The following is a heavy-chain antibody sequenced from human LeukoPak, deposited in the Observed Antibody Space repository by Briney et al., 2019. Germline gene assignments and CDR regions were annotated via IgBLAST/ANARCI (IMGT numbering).Heavy chain of an antibody. D-gene: IGHD6-19*01. CDR1: GYTFTNFG. V-gene: IGHV1-18*01. CDR3: ARAGGWARGDYKADAFDI. Sequence: ASVTVSCKASGYTFTNFGISWVRQAPGQGLEWMGWISVYKGDTNYAQILQGRVTMTTDTSTSTAYMELRSLRSDDTAVYYCARAGGWARGDYKADAFDIWGHGTMVTVSS. CDR2: ISVYKGDT. J-gene: IGHJ3*02.